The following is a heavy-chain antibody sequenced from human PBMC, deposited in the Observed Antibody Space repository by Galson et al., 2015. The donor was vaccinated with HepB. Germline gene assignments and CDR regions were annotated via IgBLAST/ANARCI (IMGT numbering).Heavy chain of an antibody. J-gene: IGHJ6*02. CDR2: IYYSGRA. D-gene: IGHD3/OR15-3a*01. V-gene: IGHV4-39*07. CDR3: ARDPHVDTFLGMDV. CDR1: GGSISSSGYY. Sequence: ETLSLTCSVSGGSISSSGYYWGWIRQPPGKVLEWIGSIYYSGRAYYNPSLKSRVTISVDTSKNQFYLKLSSVTAADTAVYYCARDPHVDTFLGMDVWGQGTTVTVSS.